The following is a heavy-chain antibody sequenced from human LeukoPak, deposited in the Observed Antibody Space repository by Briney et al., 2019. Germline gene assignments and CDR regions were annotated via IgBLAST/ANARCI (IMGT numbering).Heavy chain of an antibody. Sequence: GGSLRLSCAASGFTVITYYMTGVRQAPGKGLEWVSVVYSGGTTYYADSVRGRFTISRDNSKNTLYLQVNSLRAEDTAVYYCARGGFYASGSYLHYFDYWGQGTLVTVSS. CDR3: ARGGFYASGSYLHYFDY. D-gene: IGHD3-10*01. V-gene: IGHV3-53*01. CDR1: GFTVITYY. CDR2: VYSGGTT. J-gene: IGHJ4*02.